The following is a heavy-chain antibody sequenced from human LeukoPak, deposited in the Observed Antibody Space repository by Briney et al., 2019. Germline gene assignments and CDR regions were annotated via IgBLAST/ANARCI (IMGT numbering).Heavy chain of an antibody. Sequence: PGGSLRLSCAASRFTFSSYGMHWVRQAPGKELEWVAYIQYDGSNEQYADSVKGRFSISRDSSKNILYLQMNSLRAEDTAVYYCARDLGQYYDTSDNWFDPWGQGTLVTVSS. D-gene: IGHD3-22*01. V-gene: IGHV3-30*02. CDR2: IQYDGSNE. CDR3: ARDLGQYYDTSDNWFDP. CDR1: RFTFSSYG. J-gene: IGHJ5*02.